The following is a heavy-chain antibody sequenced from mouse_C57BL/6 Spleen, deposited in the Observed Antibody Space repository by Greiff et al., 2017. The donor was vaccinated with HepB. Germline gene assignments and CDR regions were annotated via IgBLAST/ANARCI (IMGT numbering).Heavy chain of an antibody. V-gene: IGHV1-42*01. Sequence: EVQLQQSGPELVKPGASVKISCKASGYSFTGYYMNWVKQSPEKSLEWIGEINPSTGGTTYNQKFKAKATLTVDKSSSTAYMQLKSLTSEDSAVYYCAPYDGLLRYFDVWGTGTTVTVSS. J-gene: IGHJ1*03. D-gene: IGHD2-3*01. CDR3: APYDGLLRYFDV. CDR1: GYSFTGYY. CDR2: INPSTGGT.